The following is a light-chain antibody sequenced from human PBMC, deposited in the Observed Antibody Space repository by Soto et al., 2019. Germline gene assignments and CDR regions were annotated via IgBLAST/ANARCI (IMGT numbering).Light chain of an antibody. CDR3: GSYTSSSTLV. J-gene: IGLJ2*01. Sequence: QSALTQPASVSGSPGQSITISCTGTSSDVGGYNYVSWYQQHPGKAPKLMIYEVSNRPSGVSNRFSGSKSGNTASLTISGLQAEGEAEYYCGSYTSSSTLVFGGGTKLPVL. CDR1: SSDVGGYNY. CDR2: EVS. V-gene: IGLV2-14*01.